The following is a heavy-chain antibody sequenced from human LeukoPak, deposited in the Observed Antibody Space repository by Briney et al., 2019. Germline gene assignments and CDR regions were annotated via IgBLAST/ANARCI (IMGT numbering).Heavy chain of an antibody. J-gene: IGHJ6*03. CDR3: ARAGWNYYDSSGYYPFYYYYYMDV. V-gene: IGHV4-59*01. CDR1: GGSISSYY. Sequence: SETLSLTCTVSGGSISSYYWSWIRQPPGKGLEWIGYIYYSGSTNYNPSLKSRVTISVDTSKNQFSLKLSSVTAADTAVYYCARAGWNYYDSSGYYPFYYYYYMDVRGKGTTVTVSS. CDR2: IYYSGST. D-gene: IGHD3-22*01.